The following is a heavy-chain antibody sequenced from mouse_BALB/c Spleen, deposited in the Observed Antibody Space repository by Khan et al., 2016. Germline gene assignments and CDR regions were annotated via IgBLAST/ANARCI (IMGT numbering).Heavy chain of an antibody. CDR3: ARDFYGSSYFDY. J-gene: IGHJ2*01. Sequence: EVQLQESGPDLVKPSQSLSLTCTVTGYSITSGYSWHWIRQFPGNKLEWMGYINYNGGTNYKPSLKSRISITRDTSKHQFFLQLNSVITEDTATEYCARDFYGSSYFDYWGQGTTLTVSS. CDR1: GYSITSGYS. CDR2: INYNGGT. D-gene: IGHD1-1*01. V-gene: IGHV3-1*02.